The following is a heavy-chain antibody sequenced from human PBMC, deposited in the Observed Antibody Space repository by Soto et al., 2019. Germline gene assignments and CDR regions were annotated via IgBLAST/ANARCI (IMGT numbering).Heavy chain of an antibody. V-gene: IGHV3-33*01. CDR1: GFTFSSYG. CDR2: IWYDGSNK. CDR3: ARDLSAADLGADY. J-gene: IGHJ4*02. D-gene: IGHD6-13*01. Sequence: LSLSCAASGFTFSSYGMHWVRQAPGKGLEWVAVIWYDGSNKYYADSVKGRFTISRDNSKNTLYLQMNSLRAEDTAVYYCARDLSAADLGADYWGQGTLVTVSS.